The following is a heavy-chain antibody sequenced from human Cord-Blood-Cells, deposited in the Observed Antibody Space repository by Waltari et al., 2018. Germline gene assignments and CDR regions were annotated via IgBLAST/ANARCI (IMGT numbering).Heavy chain of an antibody. CDR1: GFTFGDYA. V-gene: IGHV3-49*05. CDR2: IRSKAYGGTT. D-gene: IGHD2-8*01. Sequence: EVQLVESGGGLVKTGRSLRLSCTASGFTFGDYAMGWFRQAPGKGLEWVGFIRSKAYGGTTEYAASVKGIFTISRDDSKSIAYLQMNSLKTEDTAVYYCRAMVAFDIWGQGTMVTVSS. J-gene: IGHJ3*02. CDR3: RAMVAFDI.